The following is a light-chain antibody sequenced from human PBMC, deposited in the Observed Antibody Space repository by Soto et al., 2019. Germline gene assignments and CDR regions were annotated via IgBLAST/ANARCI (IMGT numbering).Light chain of an antibody. Sequence: EIVLTQSPGTLSLSPGERATLSCRASQSVSSSYLAWYQQKPGQAPRLLIYGASSRATGIPDRFSGSGSGTDFNLTISRLEPEDFAVYYCQQDGSSPLTFGQETKVAIK. CDR3: QQDGSSPLT. CDR2: GAS. J-gene: IGKJ1*01. V-gene: IGKV3-20*01. CDR1: QSVSSSY.